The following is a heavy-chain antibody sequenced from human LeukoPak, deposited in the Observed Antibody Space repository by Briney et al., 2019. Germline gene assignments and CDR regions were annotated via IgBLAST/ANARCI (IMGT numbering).Heavy chain of an antibody. J-gene: IGHJ4*02. CDR3: ARRPMDTSSSTSCYLDY. D-gene: IGHD2-2*01. CDR1: GGSFSGYY. CDR2: INHSGST. Sequence: SETLSLTCAVYGGSFSGYYWSWIRQPPGKGLEWVGEINHSGSTNYNPSLKSRVTISVDTSKNQFSLKLSSVTAADTAVYYCARRPMDTSSSTSCYLDYWGQGTLVTVSS. V-gene: IGHV4-34*01.